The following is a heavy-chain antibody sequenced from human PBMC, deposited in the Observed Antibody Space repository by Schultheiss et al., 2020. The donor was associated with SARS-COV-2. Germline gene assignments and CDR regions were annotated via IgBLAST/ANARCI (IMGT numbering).Heavy chain of an antibody. CDR2: ISSSGGST. D-gene: IGHD6-19*01. Sequence: GGSLRLSCAASGFTFSSYAMRWVRQAPGKGLEWVSTISSSGGSTYYADSVKGRFTISRDNSKNTLYLQMNSLRAEDTAVYYCAKVNSGWYADIFDYWGQGTLVTVSS. V-gene: IGHV3-23*01. J-gene: IGHJ4*02. CDR1: GFTFSSYA. CDR3: AKVNSGWYADIFDY.